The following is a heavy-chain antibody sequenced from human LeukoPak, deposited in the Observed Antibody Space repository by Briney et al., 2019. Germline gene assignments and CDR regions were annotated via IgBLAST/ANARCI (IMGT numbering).Heavy chain of an antibody. V-gene: IGHV3-30*18. D-gene: IGHD3-9*01. Sequence: PGGSLRLSCAASGFTFSSYGMHWVRQAPGKGLEWVAVISYDGSNKYYADSVKGRFTISRDNSKNTLYLQMNSLRAEDTAVYYCAKDPLKALRYFDWLAPPIDYWGQGTLVTVSS. CDR2: ISYDGSNK. CDR1: GFTFSSYG. CDR3: AKDPLKALRYFDWLAPPIDY. J-gene: IGHJ4*02.